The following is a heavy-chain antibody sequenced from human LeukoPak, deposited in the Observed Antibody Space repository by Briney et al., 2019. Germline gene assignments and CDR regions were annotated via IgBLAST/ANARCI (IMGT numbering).Heavy chain of an antibody. CDR1: GYSFTSYW. J-gene: IGHJ4*02. CDR3: ARRVLPYYDILTGYSLLNYFDY. CDR2: IYPGDSDT. D-gene: IGHD3-9*01. V-gene: IGHV5-51*01. Sequence: GESLKISCKGSGYSFTSYWIGWVRQMPGKGLEWTGIIYPGDSDTRYSPSFQGQVTISADKSISTAYLQWSSLKASDTAMYYCARRVLPYYDILTGYSLLNYFDYWGQGTLVTVSS.